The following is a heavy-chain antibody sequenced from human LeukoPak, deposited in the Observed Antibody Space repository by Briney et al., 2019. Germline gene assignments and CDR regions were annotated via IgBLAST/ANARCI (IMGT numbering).Heavy chain of an antibody. CDR1: GFTFSSYG. D-gene: IGHD5/OR15-5a*01. V-gene: IGHV3-30*18. CDR3: AKSTAGYGMDV. J-gene: IGHJ6*02. Sequence: PGGSLRLSCAASGFTFSSYGMHWVRQAPGKGLEWVAVISYDGSNKYYADSVKGRFTISRDNSKNTLYLQMNSLRAEDTAVYYCAKSTAGYGMDVWGQGTTVTVSS. CDR2: ISYDGSNK.